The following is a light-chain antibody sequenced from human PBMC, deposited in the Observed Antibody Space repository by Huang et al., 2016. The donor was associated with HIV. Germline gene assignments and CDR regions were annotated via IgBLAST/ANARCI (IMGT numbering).Light chain of an antibody. Sequence: EVVLTQSPATLSLSPGERATLSCRASQSVTNYLAWYQQKPGQPPGLLIYDASNRATGVPARFSGSGSGTDFTLTISSLEPEDVAVYYCQQRGNWPPVTFGGGTKVEIK. CDR3: QQRGNWPPVT. V-gene: IGKV3-11*01. J-gene: IGKJ4*01. CDR1: QSVTNY. CDR2: DAS.